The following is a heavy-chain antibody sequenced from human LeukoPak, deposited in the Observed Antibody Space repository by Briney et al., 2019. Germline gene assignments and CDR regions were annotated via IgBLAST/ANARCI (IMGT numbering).Heavy chain of an antibody. CDR1: GGSISSYY. V-gene: IGHV4-4*07. D-gene: IGHD2-15*01. CDR3: ARDVRIWADRDIRRDYYYYYMDV. CDR2: IYTSGST. Sequence: SETLSLTCTVSGGSISSYYWSWIRQPAGKGLEWIGRIYTSGSTNYNPSLKSRVTMSVDTSKNQFSLKLSSVTAADTAVYYCARDVRIWADRDIRRDYYYYYMDVWGKGTTVTISS. J-gene: IGHJ6*03.